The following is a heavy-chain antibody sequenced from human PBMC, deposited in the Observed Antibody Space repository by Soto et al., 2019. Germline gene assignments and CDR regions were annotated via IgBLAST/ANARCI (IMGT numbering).Heavy chain of an antibody. CDR2: IDQSRGT. D-gene: IGHD1-1*01. Sequence: SETLSLTCAVYGGTLNGYYWRWIRQPPGKGLEWIGEIDQSRGTNYNPSLKSRVSISLDTSNNHFSLKLRSVAAADSAVYYCAGGTLTATTATDYWGQGSLVTVS. V-gene: IGHV4-34*01. J-gene: IGHJ4*02. CDR1: GGTLNGYY. CDR3: AGGTLTATTATDY.